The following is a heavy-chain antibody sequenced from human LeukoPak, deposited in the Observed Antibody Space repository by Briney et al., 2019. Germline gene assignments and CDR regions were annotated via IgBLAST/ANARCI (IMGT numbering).Heavy chain of an antibody. CDR3: ARRAGAYSHPYDY. CDR1: GFTVSSDS. CDR2: IYSGGST. Sequence: GGSLRLSCTVSGFTVSSDSMSWVRQAPGKGLEWISFIYSGGSTHYSDSVKGRFTISRDNSKNTLYLQMNSLRAEDTAVYYCARRAGAYSHPYDYWGQGTLVTVSS. D-gene: IGHD4/OR15-4a*01. J-gene: IGHJ4*02. V-gene: IGHV3-53*01.